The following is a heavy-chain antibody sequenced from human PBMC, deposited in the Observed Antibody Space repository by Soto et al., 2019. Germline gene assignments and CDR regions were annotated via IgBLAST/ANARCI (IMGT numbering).Heavy chain of an antibody. D-gene: IGHD1-26*01. J-gene: IGHJ4*02. CDR2: VTDSGGKT. Sequence: GGSLRLSCAASGFTFTTYAMSWVRQAPGKGLEWVSGVTDSGGKTYYAGSVKGRFTISRDNSKNTLYLQMNSLRAEDTAVYYCAKGFIVAATTPEFDYWGQGTLVTVSS. V-gene: IGHV3-23*01. CDR3: AKGFIVAATTPEFDY. CDR1: GFTFTTYA.